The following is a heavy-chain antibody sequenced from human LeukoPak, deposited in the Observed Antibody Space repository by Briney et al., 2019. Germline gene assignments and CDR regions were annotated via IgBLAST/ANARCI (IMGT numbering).Heavy chain of an antibody. Sequence: SETLPLTCTVSGGSISSYYWSWIRQPPGKGLEWIGYIYYSGYTNYNPSLKSRVTISVDTSKNQFSLKLSSVTAADTAVYYCAREGYSSSWYAYGMDVWGKGTTVTVSS. V-gene: IGHV4-59*01. CDR2: IYYSGYT. D-gene: IGHD6-13*01. J-gene: IGHJ6*04. CDR3: AREGYSSSWYAYGMDV. CDR1: GGSISSYY.